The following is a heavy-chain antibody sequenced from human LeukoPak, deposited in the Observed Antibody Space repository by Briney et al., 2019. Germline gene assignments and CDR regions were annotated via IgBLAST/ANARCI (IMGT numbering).Heavy chain of an antibody. CDR2: INPNSGGT. Sequence: ASVKVSCKASGGTFSSYAISWVRQAPGQGLEWMGWINPNSGGTNYAQKFQGRVTMTRDTSISTAYMELSRLRSDDTAVYYCARDAPFRQDFDYWGQGTLVTVSS. CDR1: GGTFSSYA. V-gene: IGHV1-2*02. CDR3: ARDAPFRQDFDY. J-gene: IGHJ4*02.